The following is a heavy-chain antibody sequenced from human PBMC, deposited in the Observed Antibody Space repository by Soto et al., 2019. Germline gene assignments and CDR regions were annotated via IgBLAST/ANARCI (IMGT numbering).Heavy chain of an antibody. CDR3: SRRGFIASAGLYYCYGMDV. D-gene: IGHD6-13*01. Sequence: QVQLVQSGAEVKKPGSSVKVSCKASGGTFSSYAISWVRQAPGQGLEWKGGIIPIFGTANYAQKFQGRFTVIADKASSSAYMELRSLRSEYTAVYYCSRRGFIASAGLYYCYGMDVCAEGTTVTVAS. CDR1: GGTFSSYA. V-gene: IGHV1-69*06. CDR2: IIPIFGTA. J-gene: IGHJ6*04.